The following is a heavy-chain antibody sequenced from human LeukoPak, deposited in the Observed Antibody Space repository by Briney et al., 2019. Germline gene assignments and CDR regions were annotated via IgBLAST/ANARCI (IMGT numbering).Heavy chain of an antibody. Sequence: GRSLRLSCAASGFTFSSYAMHWVRQAPGKGLEWVAVISYDGSNKYYADSVKGRFTISRDNSKNTLYLQMNSLRAEDTAVYYCARRGGYSYGFDYWGQGTLVTVSS. J-gene: IGHJ4*02. CDR1: GFTFSSYA. CDR3: ARRGGYSYGFDY. CDR2: ISYDGSNK. V-gene: IGHV3-30*14. D-gene: IGHD5-18*01.